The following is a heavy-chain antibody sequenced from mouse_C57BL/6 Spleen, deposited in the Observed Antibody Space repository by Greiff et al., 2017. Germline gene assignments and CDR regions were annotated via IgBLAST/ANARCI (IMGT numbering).Heavy chain of an antibody. J-gene: IGHJ1*03. CDR3: ARSRYYYGSSGYFDV. Sequence: VQGVESGPELVKPGASVKISCKASGYTFTDYYINWVKQRPGQGLEWIGWIYPGSGNTKYNEKFKGKATLTVDTSSSTAYMQLSSLTSEDSAVYFCARSRYYYGSSGYFDVWGTGTTVTVSS. D-gene: IGHD1-1*01. V-gene: IGHV1-84*01. CDR1: GYTFTDYY. CDR2: IYPGSGNT.